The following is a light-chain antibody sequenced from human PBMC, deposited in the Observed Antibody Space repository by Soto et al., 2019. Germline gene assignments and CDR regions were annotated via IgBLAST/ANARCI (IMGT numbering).Light chain of an antibody. J-gene: IGKJ1*01. V-gene: IGKV3-15*01. CDR1: QSVSSN. Sequence: DIVLTQSPGPLSLSPGERATLSCRASQSVSSNLAWYQQKPGQAPRLLIYGASTRATDIPARFSGSGSGTEFTLTISSLQSEDFAVYSCQQYNEWPRTFGQGTKVDIK. CDR3: QQYNEWPRT. CDR2: GAS.